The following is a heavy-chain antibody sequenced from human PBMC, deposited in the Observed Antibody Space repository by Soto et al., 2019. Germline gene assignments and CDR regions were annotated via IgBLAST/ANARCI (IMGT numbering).Heavy chain of an antibody. Sequence: SETLSLTCAVSGDSITNSHWWSWVRQPPGKGLEWIGEIHHSGSTKYNPSLESRLIISVDRSKNTFFLRLTSVTAADTAVYFCARGETQQQRDYWGQGTLVTVSS. CDR1: GDSITNSHW. CDR3: ARGETQQQRDY. CDR2: IHHSGST. J-gene: IGHJ4*02. D-gene: IGHD6-25*01. V-gene: IGHV4-4*02.